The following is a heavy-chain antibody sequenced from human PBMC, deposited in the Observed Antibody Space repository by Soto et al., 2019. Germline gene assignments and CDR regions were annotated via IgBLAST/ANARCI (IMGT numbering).Heavy chain of an antibody. CDR3: ARGTYYYDSSGYST. V-gene: IGHV4-31*03. CDR1: GGSISSGGYY. Sequence: SETLSLTCTVSGGSISSGGYYWSWIRQHPGKGLEWIGYIYYSGSTYYNPSLKSRVTISVDTSKNQFSLKLSSVTAADTAVYYCARGTYYYDSSGYSTWSQGTLVTVSS. CDR2: IYYSGST. J-gene: IGHJ5*02. D-gene: IGHD3-22*01.